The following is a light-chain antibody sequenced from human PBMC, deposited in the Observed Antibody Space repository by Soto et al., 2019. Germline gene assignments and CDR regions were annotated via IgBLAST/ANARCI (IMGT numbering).Light chain of an antibody. V-gene: IGLV2-11*01. CDR2: DVS. CDR3: CSYAGSPYV. Sequence: QSALTQPRSVSGSPGQSVAISCTGSSSDVGGYNYVSWYQQHPGKAPKVMIYDVSKRPSGVPDRFSGSKSGNTASQTISGLQAEDEADYYCCSYAGSPYVFGTGTQLTVL. J-gene: IGLJ1*01. CDR1: SSDVGGYNY.